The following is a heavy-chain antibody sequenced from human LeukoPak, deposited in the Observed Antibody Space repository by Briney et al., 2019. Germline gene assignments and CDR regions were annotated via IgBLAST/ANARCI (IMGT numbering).Heavy chain of an antibody. D-gene: IGHD3-10*01. Sequence: ASVKVSCKASGYTFTSYYMHWVRQAPGQGLEWMGIINPSGGSTSYAQKFQGRVTMTRDTSTSTVYMELSSLRSEDTAVYYCARESRKKYGSGSPGWFDPWGQGTLVTVPS. V-gene: IGHV1-46*03. CDR1: GYTFTSYY. CDR2: INPSGGST. J-gene: IGHJ5*02. CDR3: ARESRKKYGSGSPGWFDP.